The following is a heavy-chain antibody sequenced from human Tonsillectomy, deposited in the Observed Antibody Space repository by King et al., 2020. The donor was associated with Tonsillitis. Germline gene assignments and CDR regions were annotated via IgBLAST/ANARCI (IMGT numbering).Heavy chain of an antibody. CDR2: LYHSGST. CDR1: GDSISSGYY. Sequence: QVQLQESGPGLVKPSETLSLTCTVSGDSISSGYYWGWIRQPPGRGLEWIGSLYHSGSTYYNPSLKSRVTISIETSKNQFSLKLSSVTAADTAVYYCARDITVVVVAVHVFDIWGQGTMVTVSS. V-gene: IGHV4-38-2*02. CDR3: ARDITVVVVAVHVFDI. J-gene: IGHJ3*02. D-gene: IGHD2-15*01.